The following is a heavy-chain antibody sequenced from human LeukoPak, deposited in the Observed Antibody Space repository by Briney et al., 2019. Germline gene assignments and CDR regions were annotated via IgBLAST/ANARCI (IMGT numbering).Heavy chain of an antibody. CDR3: ARALWLGPFDY. J-gene: IGHJ4*02. Sequence: SETLSLTCAVYGGSFSGYYWSWIRQPPGKGLEWIGEINHSGSTNYNPSLKSRVTISVATSKNQFSLKLSSVTAADTAVYYCARALWLGPFDYWGQGTLVTVSS. CDR2: INHSGST. D-gene: IGHD6-19*01. CDR1: GGSFSGYY. V-gene: IGHV4-34*01.